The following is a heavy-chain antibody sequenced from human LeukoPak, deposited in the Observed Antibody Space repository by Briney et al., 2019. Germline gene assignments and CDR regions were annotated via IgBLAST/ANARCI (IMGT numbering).Heavy chain of an antibody. CDR2: LTIDRSII. J-gene: IGHJ4*02. Sequence: PVQSLDSASVLTIDRSIIDYADSVKGRFTISRDKAKNSLYLQMNSLRAEDTAVYYCVRDKDWAFDYWGQGTLIAVSS. V-gene: IGHV3-48*01. CDR3: VRDKDWAFDY. D-gene: IGHD3-9*01.